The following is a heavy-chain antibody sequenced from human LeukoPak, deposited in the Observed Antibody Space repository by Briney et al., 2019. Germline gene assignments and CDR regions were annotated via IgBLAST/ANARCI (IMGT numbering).Heavy chain of an antibody. CDR2: ISYSGTT. V-gene: IGHV4-59*08. CDR1: GASISSYY. Sequence: SETLSLTCTVSGASISSYYWSWIRQPPGKGLEWIGYISYSGTTNYSPSLKNRVTISAVTSRNHSSLKLSSVTAADTAMYYCARHSSGYDPYFDYWGQGTLVTVSS. D-gene: IGHD5-12*01. J-gene: IGHJ4*02. CDR3: ARHSSGYDPYFDY.